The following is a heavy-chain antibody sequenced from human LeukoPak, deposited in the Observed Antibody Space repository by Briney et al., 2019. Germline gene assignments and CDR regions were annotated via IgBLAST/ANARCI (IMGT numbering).Heavy chain of an antibody. CDR1: GFSLSSDA. Sequence: GGSLRLSCAASGFSLSSDAMSCVRQAPGKGLEWVSAMSGSGGSTYYAASVQGRFTISRDNSKNTLYLQMNSLRAEDTAVYYCAKDRSCSSVSCYAGDWGQGTLVTVSS. CDR2: MSGSGGST. D-gene: IGHD2-2*01. CDR3: AKDRSCSSVSCYAGD. J-gene: IGHJ4*02. V-gene: IGHV3-23*01.